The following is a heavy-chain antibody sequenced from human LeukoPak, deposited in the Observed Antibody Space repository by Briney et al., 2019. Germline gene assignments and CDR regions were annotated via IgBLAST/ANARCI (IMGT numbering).Heavy chain of an antibody. Sequence: PGGSLRLSCTVSGFTVSSNSMSWVRQPPGKGLEWVSFIYSGGSTQYSDSVKGRFTISRDNSKNTLYLQMNSLRAEDTAVYYCAELGITMIGGVWGKGTTVTISS. D-gene: IGHD3-10*02. CDR2: IYSGGST. J-gene: IGHJ6*04. V-gene: IGHV3-53*01. CDR1: GFTVSSNS. CDR3: AELGITMIGGV.